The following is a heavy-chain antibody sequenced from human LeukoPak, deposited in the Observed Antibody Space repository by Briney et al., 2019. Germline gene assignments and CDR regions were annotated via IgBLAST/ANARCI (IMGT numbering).Heavy chain of an antibody. Sequence: GGSLRLSCAASVFTFAAYAMHWVPQTPGKGLEWVSLISLDGYITYYAHSVKGRFTISTDNTTNSLYLQINSLRDEHTELYECAKVFYGSGSYGTNYYGMDVWGKGTTVTVSS. D-gene: IGHD3-10*01. CDR3: AKVFYGSGSYGTNYYGMDV. V-gene: IGHV3-43D*04. CDR2: ISLDGYIT. CDR1: VFTFAAYA. J-gene: IGHJ6*04.